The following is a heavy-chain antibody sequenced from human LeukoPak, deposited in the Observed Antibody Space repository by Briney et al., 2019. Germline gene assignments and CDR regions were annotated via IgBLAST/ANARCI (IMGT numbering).Heavy chain of an antibody. J-gene: IGHJ6*03. Sequence: ASVKVSCKASGYTFTDYYIHWVRQAPGQGLEWMGWINPNSGGAKYAQKFQGRVTMTRDTSISLAYMELSRLRSDDTAVYYCARDTARITIFGVAKYMDVWGKGTTVTVSS. CDR3: ARDTARITIFGVAKYMDV. V-gene: IGHV1-2*02. CDR1: GYTFTDYY. CDR2: INPNSGGA. D-gene: IGHD3-3*01.